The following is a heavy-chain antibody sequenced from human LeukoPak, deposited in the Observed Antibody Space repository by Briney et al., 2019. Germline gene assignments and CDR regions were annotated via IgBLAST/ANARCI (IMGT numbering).Heavy chain of an antibody. CDR2: IYTSGST. J-gene: IGHJ2*01. D-gene: IGHD2-15*01. CDR1: GGSISSYY. Sequence: SETLSLTCTVSGGSISSYYCSWIRQPAGKGLEWIGRIYTSGSTNYNPSLKSRVTMSVDTSKNQFSLKLSSVTAADTAVYYCARGSGCSGGSCYSRSVDWYFDLWGRGTLVTVSS. CDR3: ARGSGCSGGSCYSRSVDWYFDL. V-gene: IGHV4-4*07.